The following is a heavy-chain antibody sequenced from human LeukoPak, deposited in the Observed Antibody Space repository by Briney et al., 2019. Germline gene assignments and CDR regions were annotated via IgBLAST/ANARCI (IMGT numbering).Heavy chain of an antibody. D-gene: IGHD4-11*01. Sequence: PGGSLRLSCAASGFTFSSYGMHWVRQAPGKGLEWVAFIRYDGSNKYYADSVKGRFTISRDNSKNTLYLQMNSLRAEDTAVYYCAKEPVYSRGYYYYYYMDVWGKGTTVTVSS. CDR1: GFTFSSYG. V-gene: IGHV3-30*02. J-gene: IGHJ6*03. CDR2: IRYDGSNK. CDR3: AKEPVYSRGYYYYYYMDV.